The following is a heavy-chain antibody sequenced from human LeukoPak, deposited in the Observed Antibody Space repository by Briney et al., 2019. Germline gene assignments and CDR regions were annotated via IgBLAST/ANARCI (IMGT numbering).Heavy chain of an antibody. CDR3: ARERCSSTSCYRPYYYMDV. CDR1: GGTFSSYT. CDR2: IIPILGIA. V-gene: IGHV1-69*04. Sequence: SVKVSCKASGGTFSSYTISWVRQAPGQGLEWMGRIIPILGIANYAQKFQGRVTITADKSTSIAYMELSSLRSEDTAVYYCARERCSSTSCYRPYYYMDVWGKGTTVTVSS. J-gene: IGHJ6*03. D-gene: IGHD2-2*02.